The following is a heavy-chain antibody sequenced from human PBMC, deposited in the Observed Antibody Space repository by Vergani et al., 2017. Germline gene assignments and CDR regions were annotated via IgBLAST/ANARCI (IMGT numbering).Heavy chain of an antibody. CDR2: IIPIFGTA. Sequence: QVQLVQSGAEVKKPGSSVKVSCKASGGTFSSYAISWVRQAPGQGLEWMGGIIPIFGTANYAQKFQGRVTITADESTSTAYMELSSLRSEDTAVYYCAKGPRDWSITXCYSRWSYYYYMDVWGKGTTVTVSS. J-gene: IGHJ6*03. CDR3: AKGPRDWSITXCYSRWSYYYYMDV. D-gene: IGHD2-2*01. CDR1: GGTFSSYA. V-gene: IGHV1-69*01.